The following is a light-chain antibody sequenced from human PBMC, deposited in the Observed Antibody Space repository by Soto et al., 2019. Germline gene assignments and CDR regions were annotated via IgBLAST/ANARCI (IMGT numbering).Light chain of an antibody. CDR1: SSDVGTYDA. CDR2: EVT. V-gene: IGLV2-23*02. J-gene: IGLJ1*01. Sequence: QSALTQPASVSGSPGQSITISCIGTSSDVGTYDAVSWYQQHPGKAPKLFLYEVTKRPSGVSSRFSGSKSGNTASLTISGLQAEDEADYYCCSYAGSNTLYVFGTGTKVTVL. CDR3: CSYAGSNTLYV.